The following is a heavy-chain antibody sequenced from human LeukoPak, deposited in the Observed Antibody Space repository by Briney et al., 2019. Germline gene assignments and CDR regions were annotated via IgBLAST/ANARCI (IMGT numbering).Heavy chain of an antibody. V-gene: IGHV3-23*01. CDR2: INDSGGRP. D-gene: IGHD2-21*02. CDR3: AKAPRHCGAACFSLLDS. J-gene: IGHJ4*02. Sequence: GGSLRLSCAASGFTFSSYSMSWVRQAPGKGLEWVSRINDSGGRPYYADSVKGRLTITRDHAKTTLHLQLNRLRAADTAVFYCAKAPRHCGAACFSLLDSWGQGTLVTVSS. CDR1: GFTFSSYS.